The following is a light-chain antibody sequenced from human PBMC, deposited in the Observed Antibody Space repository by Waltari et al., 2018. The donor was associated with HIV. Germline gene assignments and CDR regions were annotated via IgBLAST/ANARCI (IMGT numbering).Light chain of an antibody. CDR2: EVS. V-gene: IGLV2-14*03. Sequence: QSALTQPASVSGSPGQSITISCTGTNGDVGTYNYVSWYQQHPGKAPKLIIYEVSNRPSGGSSRFSASKSGNTASLTISGVQAEDEGDYFCSSYTSTRNLIFGGGTALTVL. CDR3: SSYTSTRNLI. CDR1: NGDVGTYNY. J-gene: IGLJ2*01.